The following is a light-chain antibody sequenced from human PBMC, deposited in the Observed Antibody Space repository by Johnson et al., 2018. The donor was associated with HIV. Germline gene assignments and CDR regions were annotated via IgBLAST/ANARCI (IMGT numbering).Light chain of an antibody. V-gene: IGLV1-51*02. CDR3: GTWDTSLTKGGV. CDR1: SSTIGNNY. Sequence: ISCSGSSSTIGNNYVSWYQVLPGTAPKLLIYKNDKRPSGIPDRFSGSKSGTSATLGITGLQTGDEADYYCGTWDTSLTKGGVFGTGTKVTVL. CDR2: KND. J-gene: IGLJ1*01.